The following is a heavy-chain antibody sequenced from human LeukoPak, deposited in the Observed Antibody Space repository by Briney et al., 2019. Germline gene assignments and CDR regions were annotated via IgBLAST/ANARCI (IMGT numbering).Heavy chain of an antibody. D-gene: IGHD1-14*01. V-gene: IGHV3-7*01. CDR3: ARVYNSDGNNYRPFDS. CDR2: INADVNES. J-gene: IGHJ4*02. CDR1: SFNFCSHW. Sequence: SLTLSCAASSFNFCSHWMSWPPNAPGNELDCQAIINADVNESNYVDSVKGRFTSSRDNVKNSLNLQMNSLRAKDTAVYYCARVYNSDGNNYRPFDSWGQGTLVTVSS.